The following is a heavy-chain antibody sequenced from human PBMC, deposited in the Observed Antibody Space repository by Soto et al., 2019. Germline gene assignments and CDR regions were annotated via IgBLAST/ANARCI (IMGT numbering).Heavy chain of an antibody. Sequence: QVQLVESGGGVVQPGRSLRLSCAASGFTFSNYGMHWVRQAPGKGLEWVAVILNDGSNRYHADSVKDRFTISRDNSKNMLELQMNRLRADDKAVYYCASDDEYSGNGMDVWGQGTTVTVS. CDR2: ILNDGSNR. CDR3: ASDDEYSGNGMDV. CDR1: GFTFSNYG. D-gene: IGHD3-10*01. V-gene: IGHV3-33*01. J-gene: IGHJ6*02.